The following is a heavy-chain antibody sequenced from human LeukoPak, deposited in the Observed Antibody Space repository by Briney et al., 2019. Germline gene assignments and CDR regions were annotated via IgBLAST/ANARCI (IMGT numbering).Heavy chain of an antibody. CDR2: IIPILGIA. CDR3: ARNHCSGGSCYSGTWFDP. Sequence: SVKVSCKASGGTFSSYAISWVRQAPGQGLEWMGRIIPILGIANYAQKFQGRVTITADKSTSTAYMELSSLRSEDTAVYYCARNHCSGGSCYSGTWFDPWGQGTLVTVSS. J-gene: IGHJ5*02. CDR1: GGTFSSYA. D-gene: IGHD2-15*01. V-gene: IGHV1-69*04.